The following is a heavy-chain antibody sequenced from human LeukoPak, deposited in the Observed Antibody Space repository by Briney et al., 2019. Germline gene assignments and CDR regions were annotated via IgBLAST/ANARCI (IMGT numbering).Heavy chain of an antibody. V-gene: IGHV3-74*01. J-gene: IGHJ4*02. CDR1: GFTFSSYW. CDR2: INSDGSST. D-gene: IGHD3-22*01. CDR3: ARADYYDSSGYYDY. Sequence: GGSLRLSCAASGFTFSSYWMHWVRQAPGKGLVWVSRINSDGSSTSYAVSVKGRFTISRDNAKNTLYLQMNSLRAEDTAVYYCARADYYDSSGYYDYWGQGTLVTVSS.